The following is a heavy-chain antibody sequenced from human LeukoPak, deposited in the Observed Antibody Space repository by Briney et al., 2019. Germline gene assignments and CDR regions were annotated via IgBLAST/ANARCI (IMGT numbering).Heavy chain of an antibody. V-gene: IGHV3-21*01. CDR3: ARDEYSSGYYPYYYYGMDV. CDR1: GFTFSSYS. CDR2: ISSSSSYI. D-gene: IGHD3-22*01. J-gene: IGHJ6*02. Sequence: PGGSLRLSCADSGFTFSSYSMNWVRQASGKGLEWVSSISSSSSYIYYADSVKGRFTISRDNAKNSLYLQMNSLRAEDTAVYYCARDEYSSGYYPYYYYGMDVWGQGTTVTVSS.